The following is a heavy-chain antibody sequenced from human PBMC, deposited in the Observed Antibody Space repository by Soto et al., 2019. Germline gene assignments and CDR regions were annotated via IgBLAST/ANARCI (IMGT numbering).Heavy chain of an antibody. CDR2: IYHSGST. V-gene: IGHV4-30-2*01. D-gene: IGHD3-10*01. CDR1: GGSISSGGYS. Sequence: SETLSLTCAVSGGSISSGGYSWSWIRQPPGKGLEWIGYIYHSGSTYYNPSLKSRVTISVDRSKNQFSLKLSSVTAADTAVYYCAREKKSVLWFGEPHQNWFDPWGQATLVTVSS. CDR3: AREKKSVLWFGEPHQNWFDP. J-gene: IGHJ5*02.